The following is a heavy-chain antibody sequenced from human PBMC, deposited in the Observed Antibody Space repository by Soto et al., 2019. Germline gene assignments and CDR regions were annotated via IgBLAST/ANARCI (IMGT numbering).Heavy chain of an antibody. CDR3: ARSGADTAMALTLYYGMDV. CDR1: GGTFSSYA. J-gene: IGHJ6*02. D-gene: IGHD5-18*01. CDR2: IIPIFGTA. V-gene: IGHV1-69*13. Sequence: ASVKVSCKASGGTFSSYAISWVRQAPGQGLEWMGGIIPIFGTANYAQKFQGRVTITADESTSTAYMELSSLRSEDTAVYYCARSGADTAMALTLYYGMDVWGQGTTVTVSS.